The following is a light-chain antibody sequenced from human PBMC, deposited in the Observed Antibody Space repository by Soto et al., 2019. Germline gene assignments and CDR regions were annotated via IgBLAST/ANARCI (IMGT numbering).Light chain of an antibody. CDR2: KAS. J-gene: IGKJ1*01. V-gene: IGKV1-5*03. CDR3: KQYNSYSPWT. Sequence: DIQMTQSPSTLSAFVGDRVTITCRAGQDINYWLAWYQQKPGKAPKLLIYKASTLETGVPPRFSGSGSGTEFTLTITSLQPDDFATYYCKQYNSYSPWTFGQGTKVEIK. CDR1: QDINYW.